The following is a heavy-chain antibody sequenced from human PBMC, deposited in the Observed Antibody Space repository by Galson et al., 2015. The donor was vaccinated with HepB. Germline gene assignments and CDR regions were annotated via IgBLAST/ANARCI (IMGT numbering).Heavy chain of an antibody. Sequence: QSGAEVKKPGESLKISCQGSGYTFTTYWIGWVRQMPGKGLEWMGIIYPGDSDTRYNPSFQGQVTISAAKSISTAYLQWSSLKASDTAMYYCARAIVVVPAAPDAFDIWGQGTMVTVSS. D-gene: IGHD2-2*01. V-gene: IGHV5-51*01. CDR3: ARAIVVVPAAPDAFDI. J-gene: IGHJ3*02. CDR1: GYTFTTYW. CDR2: IYPGDSDT.